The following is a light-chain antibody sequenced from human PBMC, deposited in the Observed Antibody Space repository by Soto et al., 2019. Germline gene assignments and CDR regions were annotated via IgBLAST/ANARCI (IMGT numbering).Light chain of an antibody. V-gene: IGLV1-36*01. J-gene: IGLJ3*02. Sequence: QSVLTQPPSVSGAPGQRVTISCTGSSSNIGNNGVNWYQQLPGKAPKLLIYYDDLLPSGVSDRFSGSKSGTSASLAISGLQSDDEADYYCAAWDDSLNGPVFGGGTKLTVL. CDR2: YDD. CDR1: SSNIGNNG. CDR3: AAWDDSLNGPV.